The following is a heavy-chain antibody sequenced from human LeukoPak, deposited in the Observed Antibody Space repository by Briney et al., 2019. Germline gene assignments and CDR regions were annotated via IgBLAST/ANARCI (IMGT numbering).Heavy chain of an antibody. CDR2: IDYSGST. CDR1: GGSIISTTYY. CDR3: ARASGSSWYERRLHAYYYYMDV. V-gene: IGHV4-39*07. Sequence: SETLSLTCTVSGGSIISTTYYWGWIRQPPGEGLEWIGSIDYSGSTYYNPSLKSRVTISVDTSKNQFSLNLRSVPAADTAVYSCARASGSSWYERRLHAYYYYMDVWGKGATVTVSS. D-gene: IGHD6-13*01. J-gene: IGHJ6*03.